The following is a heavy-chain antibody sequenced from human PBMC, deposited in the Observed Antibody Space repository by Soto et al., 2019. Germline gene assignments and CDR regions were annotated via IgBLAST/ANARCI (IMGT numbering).Heavy chain of an antibody. J-gene: IGHJ4*02. CDR1: RYTNTNCC. D-gene: IGHD1-20*01. V-gene: IGHV1-18*01. CDR3: ARDEGRDNWNERLFDY. Sequence: CSEESRYTNTNCCLWWVRHAPGQGLEWMGWINTYNGNTNYAQNLQGRVTMTTDTSTSTAYMELRSLRSDDTAVYYCARDEGRDNWNERLFDYWGQGTLVTVSS. CDR2: INTYNGNT.